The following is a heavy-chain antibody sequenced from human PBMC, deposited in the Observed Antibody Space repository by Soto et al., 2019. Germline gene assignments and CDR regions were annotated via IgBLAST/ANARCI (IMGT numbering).Heavy chain of an antibody. CDR3: ARQDSSSWYDYYGMDV. CDR1: GYSFTSYW. D-gene: IGHD6-13*01. Sequence: PVESLKISCKGSGYSFTSYWIGWVRQMPGKGLEWMGIIYPGDSDTRYSPSFQGQVTISADKSISTAYLQWSSLKASDTAMYYCARQDSSSWYDYYGMDVWGQGTTVTVSS. J-gene: IGHJ6*02. CDR2: IYPGDSDT. V-gene: IGHV5-51*01.